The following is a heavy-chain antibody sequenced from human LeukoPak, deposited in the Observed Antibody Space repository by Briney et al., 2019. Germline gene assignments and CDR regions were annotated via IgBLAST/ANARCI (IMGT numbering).Heavy chain of an antibody. CDR1: GFTFSSYA. D-gene: IGHD5-18*01. J-gene: IGHJ4*02. CDR2: ITASGVNT. Sequence: GGSLRLSCAASGFTFSSYAMGWVRQAPGKGLEWVSAITASGVNTYYADCVKGRFTISRDNSKNTLYLQVNSLRAEDTAVYYCAKGNGYSYGRYYFDYWGQGTLVTVSS. CDR3: AKGNGYSYGRYYFDY. V-gene: IGHV3-23*01.